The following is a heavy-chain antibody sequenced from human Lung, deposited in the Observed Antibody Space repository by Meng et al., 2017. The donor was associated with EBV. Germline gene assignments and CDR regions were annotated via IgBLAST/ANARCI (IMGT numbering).Heavy chain of an antibody. CDR2: INHSGST. Sequence: QVQLQESGPGLVEPSQTLSLTCTVSGGSMSSGNYYWSWIRQPPGKGLEWIGEINHSGSTNYNPSLKSRVTISVDTSKNQFSLKLSSVTAADTAVYYCARGCYGSGSSDYWGQGTLVTVSS. CDR1: GGSMSSGNYY. D-gene: IGHD3-10*01. J-gene: IGHJ4*02. V-gene: IGHV4-30-4*08. CDR3: ARGCYGSGSSDY.